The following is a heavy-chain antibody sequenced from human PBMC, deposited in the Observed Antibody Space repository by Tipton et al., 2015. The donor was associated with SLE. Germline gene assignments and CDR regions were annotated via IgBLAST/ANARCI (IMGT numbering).Heavy chain of an antibody. Sequence: SLRLSCAASRFTFSTYAMNWVRQAPGKGLEWVSVTYSGGPTYYADSVKGRFTISRDNSENTVYLQLSSLRAGDTATYYCVKDGPRYWNYDYYFDLWGRGTLVTVSS. J-gene: IGHJ2*01. D-gene: IGHD1-7*01. CDR2: TYSGGPT. CDR3: VKDGPRYWNYDYYFDL. CDR1: RFTFSTYA. V-gene: IGHV3-23*03.